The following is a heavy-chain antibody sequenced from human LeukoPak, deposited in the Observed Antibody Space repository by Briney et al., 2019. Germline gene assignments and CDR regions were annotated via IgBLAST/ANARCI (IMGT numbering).Heavy chain of an antibody. D-gene: IGHD4-11*01. CDR1: GGSISSYY. CDR3: ARGPTVRDMDG. Sequence: SETLSLTCTVSGGSISSYYWSWIRQPPGKGLEWIGYIYYSGSTNYNPSLKSRVTISVDTSKNQFSLKLNSVTAADTAVYYCARGPTVRDMDGWGKGTTVTVSS. J-gene: IGHJ6*03. CDR2: IYYSGST. V-gene: IGHV4-59*01.